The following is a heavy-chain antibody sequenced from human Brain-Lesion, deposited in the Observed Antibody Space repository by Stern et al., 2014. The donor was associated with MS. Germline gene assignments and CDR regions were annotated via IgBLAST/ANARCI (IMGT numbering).Heavy chain of an antibody. Sequence: QITLKESGPTLVKPTQTLTLTCTFSGFSFNSTGVGVGWISQPPGKALEXLAIIYWDDDKRYSPSLQSRLTITKDPSKYQVVLTMTNLDPVDTATYFCAHRHGWLRAFDIWGPGTTVTVSS. J-gene: IGHJ3*02. CDR1: GFSFNSTGVG. CDR2: IYWDDDK. V-gene: IGHV2-5*02. CDR3: AHRHGWLRAFDI. D-gene: IGHD5-24*01.